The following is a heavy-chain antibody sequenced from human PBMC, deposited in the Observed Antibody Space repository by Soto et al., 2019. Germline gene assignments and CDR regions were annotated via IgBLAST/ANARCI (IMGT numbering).Heavy chain of an antibody. CDR2: ISGDGINK. CDR1: GFTFSXYA. Sequence: QVQLVESGGGVVQPGRSLRLSCSASGFTFSXYAXXXXXQAPXXXLEWVASISGDGINKYIADSVKGRFIISRDNSKNTVLLQMSSLGPEDTAVYYCARRLTPSVTAMGYWGQGTLVTVSS. CDR3: ARRLTPSVTAMGY. V-gene: IGHV3-30-3*01. J-gene: IGHJ4*02. D-gene: IGHD2-21*02.